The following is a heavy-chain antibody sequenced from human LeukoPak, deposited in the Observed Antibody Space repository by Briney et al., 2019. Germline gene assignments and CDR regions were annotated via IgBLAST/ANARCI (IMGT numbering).Heavy chain of an antibody. J-gene: IGHJ4*02. CDR2: IYYSGST. V-gene: IGHV4-30-4*01. Sequence: PSQTLSLTCTVSGVSISSGHYYWRWIRQAPGKGLEWIGYIYYSGSTYYNPALKSQITISVDTSKNQLSLKLSSVTAADPAVYYCARDEGGYGTLLDYWGQGTLVTVSS. CDR3: ARDEGGYGTLLDY. CDR1: GVSISSGHYY. D-gene: IGHD5-18*01.